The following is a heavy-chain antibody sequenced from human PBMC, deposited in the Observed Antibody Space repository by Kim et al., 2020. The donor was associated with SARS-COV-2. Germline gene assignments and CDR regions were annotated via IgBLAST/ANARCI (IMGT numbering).Heavy chain of an antibody. J-gene: IGHJ4*02. V-gene: IGHV3-21*01. CDR3: ARAPGEYGGNCFDY. Sequence: ADSVKGRFTISRDNAKNSLYLQMNSLRAEDTAVYYCARAPGEYGGNCFDYWGQGTLVTVSS. D-gene: IGHD2-21*01.